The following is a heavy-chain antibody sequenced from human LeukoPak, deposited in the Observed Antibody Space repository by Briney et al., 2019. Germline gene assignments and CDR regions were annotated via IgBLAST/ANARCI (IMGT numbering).Heavy chain of an antibody. CDR1: GGSISSYY. Sequence: PSETLSLTCTVSGGSISSYYWSWIRQPPGKGLEWIGYIYYSGSTYYNPSLKSRVTISVDTSKNQFSLKLSSVTAADTAVYYCARVAEWSSLPDAFDIWGQGTMVTVSS. CDR3: ARVAEWSSLPDAFDI. J-gene: IGHJ3*02. V-gene: IGHV4-30-4*01. D-gene: IGHD3-3*01. CDR2: IYYSGST.